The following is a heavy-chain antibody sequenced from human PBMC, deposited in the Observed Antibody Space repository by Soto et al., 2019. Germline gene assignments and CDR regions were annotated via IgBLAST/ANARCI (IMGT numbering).Heavy chain of an antibody. Sequence: QVQLVQSGAEVKKPGSSVKVSCKTSGGTLRTSAISWVRQAPGQGLEWMGGIMPVFSTPDYAQKFQGRVTITADESTGTAYMELSSLRSEDTAVYYCARDKDRQQLGGNYYYIMDVWGQGTTVTVSS. J-gene: IGHJ6*01. CDR1: GGTLRTSA. CDR2: IMPVFSTP. CDR3: ARDKDRQQLGGNYYYIMDV. D-gene: IGHD3-3*02. V-gene: IGHV1-69*12.